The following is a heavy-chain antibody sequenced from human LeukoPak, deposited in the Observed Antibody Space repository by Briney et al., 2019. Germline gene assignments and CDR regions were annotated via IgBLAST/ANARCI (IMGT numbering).Heavy chain of an antibody. Sequence: GGSLRLSCAASGFVFSDYGFNWVRQAQGKGLEWISYISSGGSDIFYADSVKGRFIISRDNAKSSVFLQMSSLRGEDTAVYYCASGYDFSSGSKRGFDNWGQGALVTVSS. J-gene: IGHJ4*02. V-gene: IGHV3-48*01. CDR2: ISSGGSDI. D-gene: IGHD3-3*01. CDR1: GFVFSDYG. CDR3: ASGYDFSSGSKRGFDN.